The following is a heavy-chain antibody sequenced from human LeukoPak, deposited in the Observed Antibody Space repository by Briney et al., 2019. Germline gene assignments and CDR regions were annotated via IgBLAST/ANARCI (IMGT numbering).Heavy chain of an antibody. V-gene: IGHV4-39*01. CDR2: IYYSGST. CDR1: GGSISSSSYY. CDR3: ARGRFFYSSSPWDY. J-gene: IGHJ4*02. Sequence: SETLSLTCTVSGGSISSSSYYWGWIRQPPGKGLEWIGSIYYSGSTYYNPSLKSRVTISVDTSKNQFSLKLSSVTAADTAVYYCARGRFFYSSSPWDYWGQGTLVTVSS. D-gene: IGHD6-13*01.